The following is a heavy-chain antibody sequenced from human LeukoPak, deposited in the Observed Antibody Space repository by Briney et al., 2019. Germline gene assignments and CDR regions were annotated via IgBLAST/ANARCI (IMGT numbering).Heavy chain of an antibody. J-gene: IGHJ4*02. CDR3: ARGPDSSSWGYFDY. D-gene: IGHD6-13*01. V-gene: IGHV4-39*07. CDR2: IYYSGST. Sequence: PSETLSLTCTVSGGSISSSSYYWGWIRQPPGKGLEWIGSIYYSGSTYYNPSLKSRVTISVDTSKNQFSLKLSSVTAADTAVYYCARGPDSSSWGYFDYWGQGTLVTVSS. CDR1: GGSISSSSYY.